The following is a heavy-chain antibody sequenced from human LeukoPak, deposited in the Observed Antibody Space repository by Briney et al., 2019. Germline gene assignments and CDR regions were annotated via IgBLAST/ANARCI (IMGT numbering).Heavy chain of an antibody. V-gene: IGHV1-69*01. CDR3: ARSTGGYNWNAAFDY. Sequence: SVKVSCKASGGTFSSYAISWVRQAPGQGLEWMGGIIPIFGTANYAQKFQGRVTITADESTSTAYMEPGSLRSEDTAVYYCARSTGGYNWNAAFDYWGQGTLVTISS. CDR2: IIPIFGTA. D-gene: IGHD1-20*01. CDR1: GGTFSSYA. J-gene: IGHJ4*02.